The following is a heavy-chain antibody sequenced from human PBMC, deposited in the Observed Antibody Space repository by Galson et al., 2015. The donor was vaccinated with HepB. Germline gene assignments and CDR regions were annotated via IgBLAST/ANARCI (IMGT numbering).Heavy chain of an antibody. CDR1: GYSFTSYD. V-gene: IGHV1-8*01. Sequence: SVKVSCKASGYSFTSYDIHWVRQLTGQGLEWMGWMGPKSGDTGYAQKFQGRVTMTRDTPMRTAFMELRSLTTEDTAVYYCAKGDGDYPESFDFWGQGTMVIVSS. D-gene: IGHD4-17*01. CDR2: MGPKSGDT. J-gene: IGHJ3*01. CDR3: AKGDGDYPESFDF.